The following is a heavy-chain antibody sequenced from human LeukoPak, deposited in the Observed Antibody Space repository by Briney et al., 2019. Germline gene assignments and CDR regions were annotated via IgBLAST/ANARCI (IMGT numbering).Heavy chain of an antibody. CDR2: INPNSGGT. Sequence: ASVKVSCKASGYTFTGYYMHWVRQAPGQGLEWMGWINPNSGGTNYAQKFQGRVTMTRDTSISTAYMELSRLRSDDTAVYYCARERGSYYDFWSGYHHWGQGTLVTVSS. CDR1: GYTFTGYY. J-gene: IGHJ4*02. V-gene: IGHV1-2*02. CDR3: ARERGSYYDFWSGYHH. D-gene: IGHD3-3*01.